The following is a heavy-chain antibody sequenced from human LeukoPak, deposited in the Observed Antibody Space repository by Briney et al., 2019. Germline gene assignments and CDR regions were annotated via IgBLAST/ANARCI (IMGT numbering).Heavy chain of an antibody. CDR1: GYTFTSYD. V-gene: IGHV1-8*01. CDR2: MNPNSGNT. Sequence: ASVKVPCTASGYTFTSYDINWVRQATGQGLEWMGWMNPNSGNTGYAQKFQGRVTMTRNTSISTAYMELSSLRSEDTAVYYCATANNYYDSSGYYYRDYWGQGTLVTVSS. D-gene: IGHD3-22*01. CDR3: ATANNYYDSSGYYYRDY. J-gene: IGHJ4*02.